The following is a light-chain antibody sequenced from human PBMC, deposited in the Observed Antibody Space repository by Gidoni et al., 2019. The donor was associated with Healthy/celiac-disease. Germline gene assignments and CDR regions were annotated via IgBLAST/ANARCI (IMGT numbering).Light chain of an antibody. J-gene: IGKJ5*01. V-gene: IGKV2-28*01. Sequence: DIVMTQSPLSLPVTPGEPASISCRSSQSLLHRNGYNYLDWYLQKPGQVPQLLIYLGSNRASGVPDRFSGSGSGTDFTLKISRVEAEDVGIYYCMQDLQTPITFGQGTRLEIK. CDR3: MQDLQTPIT. CDR1: QSLLHRNGYNY. CDR2: LGS.